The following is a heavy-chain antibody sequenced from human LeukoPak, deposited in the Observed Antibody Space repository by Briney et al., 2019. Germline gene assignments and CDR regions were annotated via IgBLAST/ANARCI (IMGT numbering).Heavy chain of an antibody. CDR3: ASSKVAGTFDY. CDR1: GFTFRTST. CDR2: ISSSNDYI. D-gene: IGHD6-19*01. V-gene: IGHV3-21*01. Sequence: PGGSLRLSCAASGFTFRTSTMNWVRQAPGKGLEWVSSISSSNDYIYYADSVKGRFTISRDNAKNSLYLQMNSLRAEDTAVYYCASSKVAGTFDYWGQGTLVTVSS. J-gene: IGHJ4*02.